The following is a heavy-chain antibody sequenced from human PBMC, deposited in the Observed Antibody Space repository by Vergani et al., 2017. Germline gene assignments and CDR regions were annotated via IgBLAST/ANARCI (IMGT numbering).Heavy chain of an antibody. D-gene: IGHD5-12*01. CDR3: AKANPRNSGYDYLYYYHAMDV. V-gene: IGHV3-23*04. CDR1: GFTFSSYS. J-gene: IGHJ6*02. CDR2: ISGSGGST. Sequence: EVQLVESGGGLVQPGGSLRVSCAASGFTFSSYSMHWVRQAPGKGLEWVSGISGSGGSTYYAGSVKGRFTISRDSYKNTLYLQMNSLSAGDTAVYYCAKANPRNSGYDYLYYYHAMDVWGQGTTVTVSS.